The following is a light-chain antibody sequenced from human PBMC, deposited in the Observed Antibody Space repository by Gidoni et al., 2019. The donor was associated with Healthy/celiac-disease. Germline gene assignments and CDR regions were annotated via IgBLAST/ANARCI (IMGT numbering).Light chain of an antibody. CDR1: QSVSSSY. CDR2: GAS. Sequence: EIVLTQSPGTLSLSPGERATLSCRASQSVSSSYLAWYQQKPGQAPRLLIYGASSRATGIPDRFSGSGSWTDFTLPIRRLEPEDFAVYYCQQYGSSPYTVGQXTKLEIK. J-gene: IGKJ2*01. CDR3: QQYGSSPYT. V-gene: IGKV3-20*01.